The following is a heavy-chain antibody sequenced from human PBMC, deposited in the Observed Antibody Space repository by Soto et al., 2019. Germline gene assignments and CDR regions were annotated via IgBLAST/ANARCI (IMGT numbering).Heavy chain of an antibody. CDR3: ARAMSPYYDFWSGYVDV. J-gene: IGHJ6*04. CDR2: ISSSSSTI. V-gene: IGHV3-48*01. D-gene: IGHD3-3*01. Sequence: GSLRLSCAASGFTFSSYSMNWVRQAPGKGLEWVSYISSSSSTIYYADSVKGRFTISRDNAKNSLYLQMNSLRAEDTAVYYCARAMSPYYDFWSGYVDVWGKGTTVTVSS. CDR1: GFTFSSYS.